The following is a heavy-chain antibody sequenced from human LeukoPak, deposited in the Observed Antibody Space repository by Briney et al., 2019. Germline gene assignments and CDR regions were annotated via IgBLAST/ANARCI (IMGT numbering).Heavy chain of an antibody. CDR2: IIPIFCTA. D-gene: IGHD3-22*01. CDR1: GGTFSSYA. CDR3: ARAGSSGYYHYFDY. J-gene: IGHJ4*02. Sequence: GASVKVSCKASGGTFSSYAISWVRQAPGQGLEWMGGIIPIFCTANYAQKFQGRVTITADESTSTAYMELSSLRSEDTAVYYCARAGSSGYYHYFDYWGQGTLVTVSS. V-gene: IGHV1-69*01.